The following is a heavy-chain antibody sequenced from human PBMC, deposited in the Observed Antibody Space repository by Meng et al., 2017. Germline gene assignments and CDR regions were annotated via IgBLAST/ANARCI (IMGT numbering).Heavy chain of an antibody. V-gene: IGHV1-3*01. J-gene: IGHJ4*02. D-gene: IGHD6-19*01. CDR2: INAGNSDT. CDR3: ARAIAVSGTGRFDY. CDR1: GYTFTTYA. Sequence: QVPLVQSGAEVKKPGASVKVSCKASGYTFTTYAIHWVRQAPGQRLEWMGWINAGNSDTKYSQKLQGRVTITRGTSASTVYMEVSSLRSEDTGVYYCARAIAVSGTGRFDYWGQGTLVTVSS.